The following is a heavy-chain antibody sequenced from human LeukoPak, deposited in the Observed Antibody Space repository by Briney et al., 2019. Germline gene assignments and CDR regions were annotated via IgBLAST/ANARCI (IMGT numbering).Heavy chain of an antibody. Sequence: SETLSLTCTVSGGSISSYYWSWIRQPAGKGLEWIGRIYTSGSTNYNPSLKSRVTKSVDTSKNQFSLKLSSVTAADTAVYYCARQLVPALWYFDLWGRGTLVTVSS. CDR2: IYTSGST. V-gene: IGHV4-4*07. CDR1: GGSISSYY. J-gene: IGHJ2*01. CDR3: ARQLVPALWYFDL. D-gene: IGHD6-13*01.